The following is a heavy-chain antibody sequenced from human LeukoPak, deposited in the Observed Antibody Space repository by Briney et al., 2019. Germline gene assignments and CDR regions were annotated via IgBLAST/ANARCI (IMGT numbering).Heavy chain of an antibody. V-gene: IGHV3-74*01. CDR3: ARTLRFNFDY. J-gene: IGHJ4*02. CDR2: INGDGSST. Sequence: GGSLRLSCAASGFTFSSYWMHWVRQAPGKGLVWVSRINGDGSSTSYADSAKGRFTISRDNAKNTLYLQINSLRAEDTAVYYCARTLRFNFDYWGQGTLVTVSS. CDR1: GFTFSSYW. D-gene: IGHD4-17*01.